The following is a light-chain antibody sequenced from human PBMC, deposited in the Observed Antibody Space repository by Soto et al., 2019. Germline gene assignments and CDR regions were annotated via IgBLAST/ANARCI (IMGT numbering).Light chain of an antibody. J-gene: IGKJ3*01. CDR2: DAS. CDR1: HDITSY. CDR3: LICGYLPI. Sequence: DIQMTQSPSSLSASVGDRVTITCQASHDITSYLNWYQHKPGKAPKLLIYDASILEAGVPSRFSGSGSGTDFTFTISRLQPEDVATNYCLICGYLPIFGPGTTVDFK. V-gene: IGKV1-33*01.